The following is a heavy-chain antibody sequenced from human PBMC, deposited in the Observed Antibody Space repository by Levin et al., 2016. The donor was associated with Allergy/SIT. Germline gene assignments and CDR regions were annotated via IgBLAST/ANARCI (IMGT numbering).Heavy chain of an antibody. CDR3: AREGYSYGWGY. V-gene: IGHV5-10-1*01. J-gene: IGHJ4*02. D-gene: IGHD5-18*01. CDR2: IDPQDSYT. Sequence: VRQMPGKGLEWMGRIDPQDSYTNYSPSFQGHVTISLDTSVSTVYLQWTSLKASDTAMYYCAREGYSYGWGYWGQGTLVTVSS.